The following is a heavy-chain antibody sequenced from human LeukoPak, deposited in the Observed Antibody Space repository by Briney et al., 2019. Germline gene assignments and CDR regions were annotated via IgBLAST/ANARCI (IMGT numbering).Heavy chain of an antibody. CDR3: ATVGIAAAGTVFRGEGFDY. J-gene: IGHJ4*02. V-gene: IGHV1-24*01. CDR1: GYTLTELS. CDR2: FDPEDGGT. Sequence: ASVKVSCKVSGYTLTELSMHWVRQAPGKGLEWMGGFDPEDGGTIYAQKFQGRVTMTEDTSTDTAYMELSSLRSEDTAVYYCATVGIAAAGTVFRGEGFDYWGQGTLVTVSS. D-gene: IGHD6-13*01.